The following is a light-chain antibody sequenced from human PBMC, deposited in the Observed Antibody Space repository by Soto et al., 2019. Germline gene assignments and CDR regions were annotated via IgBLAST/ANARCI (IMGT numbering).Light chain of an antibody. V-gene: IGKV3-15*01. Sequence: EIVMTQSPATLSVSPGERATLSCRASQSVSSYLAWYQQKPGQAPRLLIYAASTRATGIPARFSGSGSGTEFTLTISSLQSEDFAVYYCQHYNNWPFTFGQGTKVDIK. CDR3: QHYNNWPFT. J-gene: IGKJ2*01. CDR1: QSVSSY. CDR2: AAS.